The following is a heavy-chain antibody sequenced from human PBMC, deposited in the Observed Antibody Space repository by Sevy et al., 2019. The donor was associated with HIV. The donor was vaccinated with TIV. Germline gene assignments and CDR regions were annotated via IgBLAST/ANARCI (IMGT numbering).Heavy chain of an antibody. CDR3: ASRRFYCSSTSCYYAFDI. V-gene: IGHV3-23*01. Sequence: GGSLRLSCAASGFTFSSYAMSWVRQAPGKGLEWVSAISGSGGSTYYADSVKGRFTISRDNSKNTLYLQMNSLRAEDTAVYYCASRRFYCSSTSCYYAFDIWGQGTMVTGSS. CDR2: ISGSGGST. J-gene: IGHJ3*02. CDR1: GFTFSSYA. D-gene: IGHD2-2*01.